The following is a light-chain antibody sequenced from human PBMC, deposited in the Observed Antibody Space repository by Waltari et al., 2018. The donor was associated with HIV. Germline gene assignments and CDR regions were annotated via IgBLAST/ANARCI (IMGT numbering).Light chain of an antibody. Sequence: QSALTQPASVSGSLGQSITISCTGTSSYVGGYNYVSCYQHPPGKAPTLMIYEVTNRPSGVSNRFSGSKSGNTASLTISGLQAEDESDYYCTSYTSSSTLVVFGGGTNLTVL. CDR2: EVT. CDR1: SSYVGGYNY. J-gene: IGLJ2*01. CDR3: TSYTSSSTLVV. V-gene: IGLV2-14*01.